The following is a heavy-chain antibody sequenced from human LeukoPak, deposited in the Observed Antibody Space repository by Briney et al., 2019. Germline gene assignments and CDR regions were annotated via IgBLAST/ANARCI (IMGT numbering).Heavy chain of an antibody. CDR2: INHSGST. V-gene: IGHV4-34*01. CDR3: ARGVRIAVAHPHLGY. J-gene: IGHJ4*02. Sequence: SETLSLTCAVYGGSFSGYYWIWIRQPPGKGLEWIGEINHSGSTNYNPSLKSRVTISVDTSTKQFSLKLSSVTAADTGIYYCARGVRIAVAHPHLGYWGQGSLVTVSS. D-gene: IGHD6-19*01. CDR1: GGSFSGYY.